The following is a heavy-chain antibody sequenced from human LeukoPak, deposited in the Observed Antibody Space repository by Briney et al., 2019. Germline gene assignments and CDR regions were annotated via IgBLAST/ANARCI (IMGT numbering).Heavy chain of an antibody. J-gene: IGHJ3*02. CDR2: IYYSGST. CDR1: GGSISSYY. CDR3: ARARGLYDSSGYPLDAFDI. Sequence: PSETLSLTCTVSGGSISSYYWSWIRQPPGKGLEWIGYIYYSGSTNYNPSLKSRVTISVDTSKNQFSLKLNSVTAADTAVYYCARARGLYDSSGYPLDAFDIWGQGTMVTVSS. D-gene: IGHD3-22*01. V-gene: IGHV4-59*01.